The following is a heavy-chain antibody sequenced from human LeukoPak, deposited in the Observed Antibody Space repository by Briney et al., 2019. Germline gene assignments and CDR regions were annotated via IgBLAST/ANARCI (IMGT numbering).Heavy chain of an antibody. CDR1: GGSLNSYY. D-gene: IGHD6-19*01. J-gene: IGHJ4*02. V-gene: IGHV4-4*07. CDR2: IYSSVAT. Sequence: SDTLSLPCTVSGGSLNSYYWSWIRQPAGKALEWIGRIYSSVATNYNPPPKSRVTMSVDTSKTNFSLKLTSVTAADTAVYFCARVSGGWSYYFDYWGQGTLVTVSS. CDR3: ARVSGGWSYYFDY.